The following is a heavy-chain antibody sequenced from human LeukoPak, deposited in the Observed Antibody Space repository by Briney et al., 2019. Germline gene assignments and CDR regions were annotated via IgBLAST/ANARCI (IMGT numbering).Heavy chain of an antibody. CDR2: INSDGSST. D-gene: IGHD3-3*01. Sequence: PGGSLRLSCAASGFTFSSYWMHWVRQAPGKGLVWVSRINSDGSSTSYADSVKGRFTISRDNAKNTLYLQMNSLRAEDTAVYYCARAHYDFWSGYSNGMDVWGQGTTVTVSS. J-gene: IGHJ6*02. CDR1: GFTFSSYW. V-gene: IGHV3-74*01. CDR3: ARAHYDFWSGYSNGMDV.